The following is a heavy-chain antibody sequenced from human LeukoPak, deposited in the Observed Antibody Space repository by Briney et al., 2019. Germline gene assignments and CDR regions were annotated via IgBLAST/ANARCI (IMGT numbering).Heavy chain of an antibody. Sequence: ASVKVSCKASGYTFIIYDINWARQATGQGLEWMGWMNPNSGNTGYAQKFQGRVTLTRNTSTSTAYMELSSLRSDDTAVYYCARGLLSFMRSDYSNYWDNWFDPWGQGTLVTVSS. D-gene: IGHD4-11*01. V-gene: IGHV1-8*03. CDR2: MNPNSGNT. J-gene: IGHJ5*02. CDR1: GYTFIIYD. CDR3: ARGLLSFMRSDYSNYWDNWFDP.